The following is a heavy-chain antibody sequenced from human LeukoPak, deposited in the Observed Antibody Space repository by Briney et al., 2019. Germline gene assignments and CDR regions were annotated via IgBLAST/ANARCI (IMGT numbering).Heavy chain of an antibody. CDR1: GGSISSSSYY. D-gene: IGHD5-24*01. Sequence: SETLSLTCTVSGGSISSSSYYWGGIRQPPGKGLEWIGSIYYSGSTYYNPSLKSRVTISVDTSKNQFSLKLSSVTAAETAVYYCARHEADGYNDYTFDYWGQGTLVTVSS. J-gene: IGHJ4*02. CDR2: IYYSGST. V-gene: IGHV4-39*01. CDR3: ARHEADGYNDYTFDY.